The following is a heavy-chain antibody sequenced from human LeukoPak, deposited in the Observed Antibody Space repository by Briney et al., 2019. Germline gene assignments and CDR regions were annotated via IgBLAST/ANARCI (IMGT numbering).Heavy chain of an antibody. CDR1: GFTFSSFV. CDR2: ISDNSGNT. Sequence: GGSLRLSCAASGFTFSSFVMSWVRQAPGQGLEWVSAISDNSGNTYYADSVKGRFTISRDNSENTLYLQMNSLRAEDTALYYCSNGRTSSGTLQHDYWGQGTLVTVSS. V-gene: IGHV3-23*01. CDR3: SNGRTSSGTLQHDY. D-gene: IGHD6-19*01. J-gene: IGHJ4*02.